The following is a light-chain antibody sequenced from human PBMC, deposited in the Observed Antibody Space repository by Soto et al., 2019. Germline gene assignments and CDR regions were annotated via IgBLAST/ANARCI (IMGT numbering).Light chain of an antibody. Sequence: QSVLTQSPSASASLGASVKLTCTLSSGHSSYTIAWHQQQPEKGPRYLMKLNSDGTHYKGDGIPDRFSGSSSGAERYLTISSLQSEDEADYYCQTWGTGIRLFGTGTKVTVL. CDR3: QTWGTGIRL. V-gene: IGLV4-69*01. J-gene: IGLJ1*01. CDR1: SGHSSYT. CDR2: LNSDGTH.